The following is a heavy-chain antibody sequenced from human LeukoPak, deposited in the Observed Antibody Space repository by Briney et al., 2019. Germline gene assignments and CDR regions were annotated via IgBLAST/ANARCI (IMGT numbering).Heavy chain of an antibody. CDR1: RFTFSNYG. V-gene: IGHV3-23*01. CDR2: ISGGGGST. Sequence: GGSLRVSCAVARFTFSNYGMSWVRQAPGKGLEWVSGISGGGGSTYYADSVKGRFTFFGDNSRNTLYLQMSSLRAEDTAVYYCAKARNSDYRFGFDIWGQGTMVTVSS. CDR3: AKARNSDYRFGFDI. J-gene: IGHJ3*02. D-gene: IGHD4-11*01.